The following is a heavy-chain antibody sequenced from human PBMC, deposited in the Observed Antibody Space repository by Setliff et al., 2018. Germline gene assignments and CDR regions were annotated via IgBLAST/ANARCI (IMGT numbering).Heavy chain of an antibody. Sequence: SETLSLTCSVSGGSISSGGFYWSWIRQSAGRGLEWIGHFHTGGATDYNLSLKSRVTISLDSPKNQFSLRLSSVTAADAAVYFCARESATIGEFPLYYFDKWGQGIQVTVSS. J-gene: IGHJ4*02. D-gene: IGHD3-10*01. CDR1: GGSISSGGFY. V-gene: IGHV4-61*09. CDR2: FHTGGAT. CDR3: ARESATIGEFPLYYFDK.